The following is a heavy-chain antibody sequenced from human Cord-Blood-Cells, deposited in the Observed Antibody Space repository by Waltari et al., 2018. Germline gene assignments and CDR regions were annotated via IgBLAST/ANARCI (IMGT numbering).Heavy chain of an antibody. CDR3: AMTVTTTDAFDI. J-gene: IGHJ3*02. V-gene: IGHV4-34*01. D-gene: IGHD4-17*01. Sequence: QVQLQQWGAGLLKPSETLSLTCAVYGGSFSGYYWSWIRQPPGKGLEWIGEINHSGSTNYNPSLKSRVTISVDTSKNQFSLKLGSVTAADTAVYYCAMTVTTTDAFDIWGQGTMVTVSS. CDR2: INHSGST. CDR1: GGSFSGYY.